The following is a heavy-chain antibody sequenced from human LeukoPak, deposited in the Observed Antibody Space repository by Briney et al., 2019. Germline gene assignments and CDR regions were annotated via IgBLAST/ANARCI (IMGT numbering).Heavy chain of an antibody. CDR1: GFTFSSYW. D-gene: IGHD2-15*01. Sequence: GGSLRLSCAASGFTFSSYWMHWVRQAPGKGLVWVSRINTDGSSTSYADSVKGRFTISRDNAKNTLYLQMNSLRAEDTAVYYCARGPKYCSGGSCYTLDYYYGMDVWGQGTTVTVSS. V-gene: IGHV3-74*01. CDR3: ARGPKYCSGGSCYTLDYYYGMDV. CDR2: INTDGSST. J-gene: IGHJ6*02.